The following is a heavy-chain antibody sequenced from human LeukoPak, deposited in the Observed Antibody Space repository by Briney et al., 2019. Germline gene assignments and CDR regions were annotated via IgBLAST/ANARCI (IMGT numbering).Heavy chain of an antibody. CDR2: ISAYNGNT. V-gene: IGHV1-18*01. D-gene: IGHD3-10*01. Sequence: ASVKVSCKASGYTFTSYGISWVRQAPGQGLEWMGWISAYNGNTNYAQKLQGRVTMTTDTSTSTAYMELSRLRSDDTAVYYCARDPPLLWFGEPADYWGQGTLVTVSS. CDR1: GYTFTSYG. CDR3: ARDPPLLWFGEPADY. J-gene: IGHJ4*02.